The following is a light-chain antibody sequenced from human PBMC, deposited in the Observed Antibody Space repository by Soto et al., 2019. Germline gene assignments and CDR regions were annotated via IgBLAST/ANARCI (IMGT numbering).Light chain of an antibody. CDR1: QSVSID. CDR2: GAS. CDR3: QQYNNWLRT. Sequence: SPATLSVSQGERATLSGRASQSVSIDLAWYQQTPGQAPRLLIYGASTGATAVPARFTASGSGTEFTLTLCSLQSDAFALYYCQQYNNWLRTFGQGTKVDIK. J-gene: IGKJ1*01. V-gene: IGKV3-15*01.